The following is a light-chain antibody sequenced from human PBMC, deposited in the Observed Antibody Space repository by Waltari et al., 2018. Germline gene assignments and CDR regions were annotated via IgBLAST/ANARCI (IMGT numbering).Light chain of an antibody. V-gene: IGLV2-14*01. Sequence: YEQAPVEVTRLIIYEVSERPLGVSARYCDSKSGKPAFLTISGHHAEDEADYYCNSYTGRSSWVFGGGTKLTVL. CDR3: NSYTGRSSWV. CDR2: EVS. J-gene: IGLJ3*02.